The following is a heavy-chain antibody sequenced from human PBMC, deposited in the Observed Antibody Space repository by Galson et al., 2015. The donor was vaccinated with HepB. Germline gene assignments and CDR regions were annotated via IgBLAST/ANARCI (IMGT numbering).Heavy chain of an antibody. CDR2: ISSSGSTI. CDR3: AREDGAITMVRGVIRGWFDP. J-gene: IGHJ5*02. V-gene: IGHV3-11*01. Sequence: SLRLSCAASGFTFSDYYTSWIRQAPGKGLEWVSYISSSGSTIYYADSVKGRFTISRDNAKNSLYLQMNSLRAEDTAVYYCAREDGAITMVRGVIRGWFDPWGQGTLVTVSS. D-gene: IGHD3-10*01. CDR1: GFTFSDYY.